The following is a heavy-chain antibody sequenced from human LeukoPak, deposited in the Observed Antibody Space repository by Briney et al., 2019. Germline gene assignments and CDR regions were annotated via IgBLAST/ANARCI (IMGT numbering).Heavy chain of an antibody. J-gene: IGHJ4*02. D-gene: IGHD1-26*01. V-gene: IGHV3-23*01. CDR1: GFTFSSYA. Sequence: PGGSLRLSCAASGFTFSSYAMHWVRQAPGKGLEWVSAISGSGGSTYYADSVKGRFTISRDNSKNTLYLQMNSLRAEDTAVYYCAKDDSGSYQYFDYWGQGTLVTVSS. CDR2: ISGSGGST. CDR3: AKDDSGSYQYFDY.